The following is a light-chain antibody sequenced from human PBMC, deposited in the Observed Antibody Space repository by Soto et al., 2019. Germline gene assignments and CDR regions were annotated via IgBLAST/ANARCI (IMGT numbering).Light chain of an antibody. V-gene: IGLV2-23*01. J-gene: IGLJ1*01. CDR1: SSDVGSYSL. CDR2: EGS. Sequence: QSALTQPASVSGSPGQSITISCTGTSSDVGSYSLVSWYQQHPGKAPKLMIYEGSKRPSGVSNRFSGSKSGNTASLTISGLQAEDVSDYYCCSYAGTTWVFGTGTKVTVL. CDR3: CSYAGTTWV.